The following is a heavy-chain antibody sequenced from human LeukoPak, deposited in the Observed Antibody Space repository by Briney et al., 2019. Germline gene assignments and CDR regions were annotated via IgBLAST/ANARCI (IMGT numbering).Heavy chain of an antibody. D-gene: IGHD2-15*01. J-gene: IGHJ6*02. CDR1: GYIFTSYD. Sequence: GASVKVSCKASGYIFTSYDISWVRQAPGQGLEWMGGIIPIFGTANYAQKFQGRVTITADESTSTAYTELSSLRSEDTAVYYCARVPEANGCCAYYYGMDVWGQGTTVTVSS. CDR3: ARVPEANGCCAYYYGMDV. V-gene: IGHV1-69*13. CDR2: IIPIFGTA.